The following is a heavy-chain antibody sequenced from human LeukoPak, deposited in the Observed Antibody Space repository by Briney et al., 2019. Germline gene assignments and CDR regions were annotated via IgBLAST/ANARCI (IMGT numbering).Heavy chain of an antibody. J-gene: IGHJ3*01. CDR2: IKEDGSAK. CDR1: GFTFSTHW. D-gene: IGHD2-2*01. Sequence: GGSLRLSCAASGFTFSTHWMSWVRQAPGKGLEWVAQIKEDGSAKYYVDSVKGRFTISRDNAKNSLSLQMHSLRDEDTAVYYCVRDQGYCTSARCRGDAFDVWGQGSMVPVSS. CDR3: VRDQGYCTSARCRGDAFDV. V-gene: IGHV3-7*01.